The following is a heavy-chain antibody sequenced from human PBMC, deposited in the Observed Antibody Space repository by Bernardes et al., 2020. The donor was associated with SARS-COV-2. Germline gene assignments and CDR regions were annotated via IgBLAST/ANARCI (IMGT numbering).Heavy chain of an antibody. V-gene: IGHV4-59*01. J-gene: IGHJ3*01. CDR1: DGSISSNY. Sequence: SEPLSLTCIVSDGSISSNYWSWIRQPPGKGLEWLGSVYHTGTTKNNPSLNSRLSVSVDTSRKQVSLKLRSLTAADTAVYYCARILDYYDSDGYPGPGAFDVWGQGTMVTVSS. CDR3: ARILDYYDSDGYPGPGAFDV. D-gene: IGHD3-22*01. CDR2: VYHTGTT.